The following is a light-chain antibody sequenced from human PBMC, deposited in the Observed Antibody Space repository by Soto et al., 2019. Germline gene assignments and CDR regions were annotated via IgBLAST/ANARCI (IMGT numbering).Light chain of an antibody. CDR1: QRVSSSY. CDR3: QQYGSSPLT. V-gene: IGKV3-20*01. Sequence: EIVLTQSPGTLSLSPWERATLSCRASQRVSSSYLAWYQQKPGQAPRLLIYGASSRATGIPDRFSGSGSGTDFSLTISRLEPEDLAVYYCQQYGSSPLTFGGGTKVEIK. CDR2: GAS. J-gene: IGKJ4*01.